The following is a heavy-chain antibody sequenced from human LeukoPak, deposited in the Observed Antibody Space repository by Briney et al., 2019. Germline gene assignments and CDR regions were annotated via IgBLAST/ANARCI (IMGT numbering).Heavy chain of an antibody. Sequence: PGGSLRLSCAASGFTFSSYAMHWVRQAPGKGLEYVSAISRNGGSTYYANSVKGRFTISRDNSKNTLYLQMNSLRAEDTAVYYCARVRSGWYLQLDYWGQGTLVTVSS. J-gene: IGHJ4*02. D-gene: IGHD6-19*01. V-gene: IGHV3-64*01. CDR3: ARVRSGWYLQLDY. CDR2: ISRNGGST. CDR1: GFTFSSYA.